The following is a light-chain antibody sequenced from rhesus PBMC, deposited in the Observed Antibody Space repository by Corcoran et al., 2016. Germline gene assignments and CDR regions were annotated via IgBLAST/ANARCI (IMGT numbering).Light chain of an antibody. Sequence: EIVLTQSPATLSLSPGERATLSCRASQSVGSTLAWYQQKPGQAPRLLIYYASRRATGIPDRFSGSGSGTECTLTISSLEPEDVGVYYCQKYNGWPWAFGQGTKVEIK. V-gene: IGKV3-42*02. CDR2: YAS. CDR3: QKYNGWPWA. J-gene: IGKJ1*01. CDR1: QSVGST.